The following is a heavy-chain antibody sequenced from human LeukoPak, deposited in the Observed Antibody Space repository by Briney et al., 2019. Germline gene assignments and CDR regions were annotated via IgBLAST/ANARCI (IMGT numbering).Heavy chain of an antibody. Sequence: GGSLRLSCAASGFTFSSYSMNWVRQAPGQGLEWVSYITSDSTTMFYADSVKGRFTISRGNAQNSLYLQMNSLRAEDSSVYYCARPTTVTTISADAFDIWGQGTMVTVSS. V-gene: IGHV3-48*04. D-gene: IGHD4-17*01. CDR1: GFTFSSYS. CDR2: ITSDSTTM. J-gene: IGHJ3*02. CDR3: ARPTTVTTISADAFDI.